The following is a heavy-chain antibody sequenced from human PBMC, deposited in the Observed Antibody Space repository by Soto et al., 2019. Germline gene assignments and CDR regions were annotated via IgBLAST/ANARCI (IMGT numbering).Heavy chain of an antibody. CDR2: IKQDGSEK. V-gene: IGHV3-7*03. Sequence: GGSLRLSCATSGFTFSSYWMSWVRQAPGKGLEWVANIKQDGSEKYYMDSVKDRFTISRDNAKNSLHLQMNSLRAEDTAVYYCAKDAPLYDSSGYYYRPVGPQPRYYFDYWGQGTLVTVSS. CDR3: AKDAPLYDSSGYYYRPVGPQPRYYFDY. D-gene: IGHD3-22*01. CDR1: GFTFSSYW. J-gene: IGHJ4*02.